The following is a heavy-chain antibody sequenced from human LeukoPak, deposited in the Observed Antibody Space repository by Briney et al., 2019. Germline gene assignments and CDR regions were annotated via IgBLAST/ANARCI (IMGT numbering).Heavy chain of an antibody. CDR2: INPNSGGT. CDR3: ARVPRRVVVPAAILFDP. CDR1: GYTFTGYY. J-gene: IGHJ5*02. V-gene: IGHV1-2*02. D-gene: IGHD2-2*02. Sequence: ASVKVSCKASGYTFTGYYMHWVRQAPGQGLEWMGWINPNSGGTNQAQKFQGRVTMTRDTSISTAYMELSRLRSDDTAVYYCARVPRRVVVPAAILFDPWGQGTLVTVSS.